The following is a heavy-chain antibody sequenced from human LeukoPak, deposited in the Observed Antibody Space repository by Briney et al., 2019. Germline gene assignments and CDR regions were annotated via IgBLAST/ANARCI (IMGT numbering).Heavy chain of an antibody. Sequence: GGSLRLSCAASGFTFSSYSMNWVRQAPGKGLEWVSYTSSSSTIYYADSVKGRFTISRDNAKNSLYLQMNSLRAEDTAVYYCARDLDTAMVIPLYYFDYWGQGTLVTVSS. J-gene: IGHJ4*02. D-gene: IGHD5-18*01. CDR2: TSSSSTI. CDR3: ARDLDTAMVIPLYYFDY. V-gene: IGHV3-48*01. CDR1: GFTFSSYS.